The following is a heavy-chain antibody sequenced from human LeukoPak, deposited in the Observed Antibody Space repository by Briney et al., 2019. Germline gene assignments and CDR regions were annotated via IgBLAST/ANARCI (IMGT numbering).Heavy chain of an antibody. J-gene: IGHJ4*02. CDR3: ARTLRYFDWLLTYYFDY. Sequence: SETLSLTCTVSGGSISSYYWSWIRQPPGKGLEWIGSIYYSGSTYYNPSLKSRVTISVDTSKNQFSLKLSSVTAADTAVYYCARTLRYFDWLLTYYFDYWGQGTLVTVSS. CDR1: GGSISSYY. V-gene: IGHV4-59*12. CDR2: IYYSGST. D-gene: IGHD3-9*01.